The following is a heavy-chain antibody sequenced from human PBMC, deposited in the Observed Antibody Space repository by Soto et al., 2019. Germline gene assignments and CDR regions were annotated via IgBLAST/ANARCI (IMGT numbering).Heavy chain of an antibody. V-gene: IGHV4-59*08. D-gene: IGHD3-3*01. CDR3: ARRALYYDFWSGPYYYYMDV. Sequence: PSETLSLTCTVSGGSISSYYWSWIRQPPGKGLKWIGYIYYSGSTNYNPSLKSRVTISVDTSKNQFSLKLSSVTAADTAVYYCARRALYYDFWSGPYYYYMDVWGKGTTVTVSS. CDR2: IYYSGST. CDR1: GGSISSYY. J-gene: IGHJ6*03.